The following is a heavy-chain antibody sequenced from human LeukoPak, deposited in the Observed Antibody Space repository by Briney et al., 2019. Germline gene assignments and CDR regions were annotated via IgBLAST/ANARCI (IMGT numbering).Heavy chain of an antibody. Sequence: ASVKVSCKASGYTFTGYYMHWVRQAPGQGLEWMGWINPNSGGTNYAQKFQGRVTMTRDTSISTAYMELRSLRSDDTAVYYCARDSPDYGDYSGLGFDPWGQGTLVTVSS. D-gene: IGHD4-17*01. J-gene: IGHJ5*02. CDR3: ARDSPDYGDYSGLGFDP. V-gene: IGHV1-2*02. CDR2: INPNSGGT. CDR1: GYTFTGYY.